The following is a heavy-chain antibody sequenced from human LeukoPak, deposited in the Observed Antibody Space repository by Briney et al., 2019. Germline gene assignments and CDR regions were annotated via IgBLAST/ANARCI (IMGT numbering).Heavy chain of an antibody. CDR3: ARTMATIVGNDAFDI. CDR1: GGSISSYY. CDR2: IYYSGST. J-gene: IGHJ3*02. Sequence: PSETLSLTCTVSGGSISSYYWSWIRQPPGKGLEWIGYIYYSGSTNYNPSLKSRVTISVDTSKNQFSLKLSSVTAADTAVYYCARTMATIVGNDAFDIGGQGTMVTVS. V-gene: IGHV4-59*01. D-gene: IGHD5-24*01.